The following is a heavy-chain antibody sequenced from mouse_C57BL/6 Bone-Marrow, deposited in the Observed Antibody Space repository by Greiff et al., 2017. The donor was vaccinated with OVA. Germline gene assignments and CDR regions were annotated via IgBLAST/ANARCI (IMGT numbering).Heavy chain of an antibody. CDR1: GFTFSSYA. D-gene: IGHD6-2*01. CDR2: ISDGGSYT. J-gene: IGHJ1*03. Sequence: EVQGVESGGGLVKPGGSLKLSCAASGFTFSSYAMSWVRQTPEKRLEWVATISDGGSYTYYPDNVKGRFTISRDNAKNNLYLQMSHLKSEDTAMDYCARSLKDWYFDVWGTGTTVTVSS. V-gene: IGHV5-4*01. CDR3: ARSLKDWYFDV.